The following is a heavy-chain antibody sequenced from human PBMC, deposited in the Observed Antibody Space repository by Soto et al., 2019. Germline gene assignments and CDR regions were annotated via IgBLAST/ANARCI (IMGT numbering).Heavy chain of an antibody. CDR3: ASGDCSGGKCYPYYYYGMDV. CDR1: GYTFNSYG. D-gene: IGHD2-15*01. CDR2: ISSYNGNT. V-gene: IGHV1-18*01. Sequence: QVQLVQSGAEVKKPGASVKVSCKASGYTFNSYGVSWVRQAPGQGLEWMGWISSYNGNTYHVLRFQGRVTMTTDTSTSTIYMELTSLTSDDTAVYYCASGDCSGGKCYPYYYYGMDVWGQGTTVIVSS. J-gene: IGHJ6*02.